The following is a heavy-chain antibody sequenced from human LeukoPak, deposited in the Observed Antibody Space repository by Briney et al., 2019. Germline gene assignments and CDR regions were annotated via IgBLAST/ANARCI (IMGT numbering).Heavy chain of an antibody. CDR2: ISYDGSNK. CDR1: GFTFSSYA. J-gene: IGHJ4*02. Sequence: GRFLRLSCAASGFTFSSYAMHWVRQAPGKGLEWVAVISYDGSNKYYADSVKGRFTISRDNSKNTLYLQMNSLRAEDTAVYYCAREFGHPGGYSYQDYWGQGTLVTVSS. D-gene: IGHD5-18*01. CDR3: AREFGHPGGYSYQDY. V-gene: IGHV3-30*04.